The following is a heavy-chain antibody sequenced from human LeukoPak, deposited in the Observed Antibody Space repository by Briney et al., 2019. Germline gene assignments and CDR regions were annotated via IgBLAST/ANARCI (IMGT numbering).Heavy chain of an antibody. J-gene: IGHJ4*02. CDR1: GFTFSSYG. D-gene: IGHD5-24*01. Sequence: GGSLRPSCAASGFTFSSYGMHWVRQAPGKGLEWVAFIRYDGSNKYYADSVKGRFTISRDNSKNTLYLQMNSLRAEDTAVYYCAKDRGRSVEMATIEFWAFDYWGQGTLVTVSS. CDR2: IRYDGSNK. V-gene: IGHV3-30*02. CDR3: AKDRGRSVEMATIEFWAFDY.